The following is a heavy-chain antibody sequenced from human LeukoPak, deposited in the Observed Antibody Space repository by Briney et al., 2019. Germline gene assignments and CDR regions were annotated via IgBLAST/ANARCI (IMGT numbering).Heavy chain of an antibody. CDR2: IKRKTDGGTT. V-gene: IGHV3-15*01. D-gene: IGHD2-15*01. CDR3: TTDTRRVVVPK. Sequence: GGSLRLSCAASGFSFNDAWMSWVRQAPGKGLEWVGRIKRKTDGGTTDYAAPVKGRFSISRDDSKTSLYLQMNNLQTEDTAVYHCTTDTRRVVVPKWGQGTLVTVSS. CDR1: GFSFNDAW. J-gene: IGHJ4*02.